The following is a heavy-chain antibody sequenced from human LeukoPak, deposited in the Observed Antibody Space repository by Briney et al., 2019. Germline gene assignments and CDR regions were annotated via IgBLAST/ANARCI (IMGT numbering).Heavy chain of an antibody. Sequence: GGSLRLSCAASGFTVSRNYMSWVRQAPGKGLEWVSSISSSSSYIYYADSVKGRFTISRDNAKNSLYLQMNSLRAEDTAVYYCASPYSSRWYELCYWGQGTLVTVSS. V-gene: IGHV3-21*01. D-gene: IGHD6-13*01. CDR3: ASPYSSRWYELCY. CDR2: ISSSSSYI. J-gene: IGHJ4*02. CDR1: GFTVSRNY.